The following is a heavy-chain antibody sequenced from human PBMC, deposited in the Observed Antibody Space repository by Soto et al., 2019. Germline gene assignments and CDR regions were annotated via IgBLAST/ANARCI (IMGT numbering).Heavy chain of an antibody. CDR2: IYEGGNT. CDR1: GGSIISGGYS. J-gene: IGHJ3*02. V-gene: IGHV4-30-2*01. CDR3: VRRSPEDAFDI. Sequence: QLQLQESGSGLVKPSQTLSLTCAVSGGSIISGGYSWSWIRPPPGKGLQWIGHIYEGGNTYYTPSLESRVAISTDKSKNQFSLRLSSVTAADTAVYYCVRRSPEDAFDIWGQGTMVTVSP.